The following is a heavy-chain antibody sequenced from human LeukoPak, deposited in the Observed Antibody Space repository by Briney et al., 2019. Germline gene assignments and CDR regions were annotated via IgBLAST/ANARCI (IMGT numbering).Heavy chain of an antibody. CDR1: GFTFSSYE. V-gene: IGHV3-48*03. CDR3: ARDYFDSSGYYYPNAFDI. Sequence: GGSLRLSCAVSGFTFSSYEMNWVRQAPGKGLEWVSYISSSGSTIYYADSVKGRFTIYRDNAKNSLYLQMNSLRAEDTAVYYCARDYFDSSGYYYPNAFDIWGQGTMVTVSS. D-gene: IGHD3-22*01. J-gene: IGHJ3*02. CDR2: ISSSGSTI.